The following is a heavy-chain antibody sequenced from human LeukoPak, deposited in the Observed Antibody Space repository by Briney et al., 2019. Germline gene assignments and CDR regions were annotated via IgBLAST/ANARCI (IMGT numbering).Heavy chain of an antibody. J-gene: IGHJ4*02. CDR2: INHSGST. CDR1: GGSFSGYY. D-gene: IGHD6-19*01. CDR3: ARASSHVAVAGN. V-gene: IGHV4-34*01. Sequence: PSETLSLTCAVYGGSFSGYYWSWIRQPPGKELEWIGEINHSGSTNYNPSLKSRVTISVDTSKNQFSLKLSSVTAADTAVYYCARASSHVAVAGNWGQGTLVTVSS.